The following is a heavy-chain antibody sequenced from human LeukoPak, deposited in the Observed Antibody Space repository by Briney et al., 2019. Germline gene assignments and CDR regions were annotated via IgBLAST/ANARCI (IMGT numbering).Heavy chain of an antibody. CDR2: ISYDGSNK. D-gene: IGHD3-10*01. Sequence: GGSLRLSCAASGFTFSSYAMHWVRQAPGKGLEWVAVISYDGSNKYYADSVKGRFTISRDNSKNTLYLQMNSLRAEDTAVYYCARPSVLLWFGELSMEVTPDHDYWGQGTLVTVSP. J-gene: IGHJ4*02. V-gene: IGHV3-30-3*01. CDR1: GFTFSSYA. CDR3: ARPSVLLWFGELSMEVTPDHDY.